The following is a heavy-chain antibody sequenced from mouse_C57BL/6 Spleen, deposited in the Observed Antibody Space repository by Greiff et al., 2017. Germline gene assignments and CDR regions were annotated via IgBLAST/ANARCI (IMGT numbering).Heavy chain of an antibody. CDR3: ARSGEYDGAMDY. D-gene: IGHD2-14*01. CDR1: GYAFSSSW. CDR2: ISPGGGDT. Sequence: QVQLQQSGPELVKPGASVKISCKASGYAFSSSWMNWVKQRPGKGLEWIGRISPGGGDTNYNGKFKGKATLTADKSSSTAYMQLSSLTSEDSAVYFCARSGEYDGAMDYWGQGTSVTVSS. V-gene: IGHV1-82*01. J-gene: IGHJ4*01.